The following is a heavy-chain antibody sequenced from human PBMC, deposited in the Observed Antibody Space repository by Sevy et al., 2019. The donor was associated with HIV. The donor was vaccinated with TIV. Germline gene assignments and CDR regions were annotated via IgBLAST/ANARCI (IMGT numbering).Heavy chain of an antibody. V-gene: IGHV1-69*06. Sequence: ASVKVSCKASGDSFINYGINWVRQAPGQGLEWMGGIIPIFGTTNYEQKFQGRLTITADKSTGTAYMELSSLSSEDTAVYYCAGNGIITFGGVVVKYYFDHWGQGTLVTVSS. CDR1: GDSFINYG. CDR2: IIPIFGTT. CDR3: AGNGIITFGGVVVKYYFDH. J-gene: IGHJ4*02. D-gene: IGHD3-16*02.